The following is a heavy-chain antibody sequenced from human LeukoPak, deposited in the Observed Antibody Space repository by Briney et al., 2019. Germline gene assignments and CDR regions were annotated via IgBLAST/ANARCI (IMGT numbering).Heavy chain of an antibody. Sequence: PGGSLRLSCAASGFTFSTYAMHWVRQAPGKGLEWVAVISYDGSNKYYADSVKGRFTISRDNSENTLYLQMNSLRAEDTAVYYCASSHSSGWYYFDYWGQGTLVTVSS. J-gene: IGHJ4*02. V-gene: IGHV3-30-3*01. CDR1: GFTFSTYA. D-gene: IGHD6-19*01. CDR2: ISYDGSNK. CDR3: ASSHSSGWYYFDY.